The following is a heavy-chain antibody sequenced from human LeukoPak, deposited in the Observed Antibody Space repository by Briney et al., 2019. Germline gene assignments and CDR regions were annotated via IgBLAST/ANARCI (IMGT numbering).Heavy chain of an antibody. V-gene: IGHV1-2*02. CDR3: WVVVVPAAPDV. Sequence: ASVKVSCKASGYTFTGYYMHWVRQAPGQGLEWMGWINPNSGGINYAQKFQGRVTMTRDTSISTAYMELSRLRSDDTAVYYCWVVVVPAAPDVWGKGTTVTVSS. J-gene: IGHJ6*04. CDR2: INPNSGGI. CDR1: GYTFTGYY. D-gene: IGHD2-2*01.